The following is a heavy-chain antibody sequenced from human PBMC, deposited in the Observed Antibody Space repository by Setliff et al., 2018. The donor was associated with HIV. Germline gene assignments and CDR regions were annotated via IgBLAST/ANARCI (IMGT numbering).Heavy chain of an antibody. CDR1: GGSISSGRYF. J-gene: IGHJ3*02. Sequence: SETLSLTCTVSGGSISSGRYFWGWIRLVPGGGLEWIGSISDSGTTFYKPSLKSRVAISVDTSKKQFSLNLSSATAADTAVYYCARRNWNYGTVYPFDIWGQGTMVTVSS. V-gene: IGHV4-39*01. D-gene: IGHD1-7*01. CDR3: ARRNWNYGTVYPFDI. CDR2: ISDSGTT.